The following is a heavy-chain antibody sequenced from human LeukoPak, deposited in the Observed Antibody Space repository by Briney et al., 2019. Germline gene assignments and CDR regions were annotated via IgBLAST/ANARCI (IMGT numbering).Heavy chain of an antibody. CDR3: ARDGQIAIDPSDY. D-gene: IGHD3-9*01. CDR2: ISSSSSYI. V-gene: IGHV3-21*01. CDR1: GFTFSSYS. J-gene: IGHJ4*02. Sequence: GGSLRLSCAASGFTFSSYSMNWVRQAPGKGLEWVSSISSSSSYIYYADSVKGRFTISRDNAKNSLYLQMNSLRAEDTAVYYCARDGQIAIDPSDYWGQGTLVTVSS.